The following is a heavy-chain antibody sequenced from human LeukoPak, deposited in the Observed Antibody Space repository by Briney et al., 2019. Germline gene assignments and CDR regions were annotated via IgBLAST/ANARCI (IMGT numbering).Heavy chain of an antibody. CDR1: GFTFSSYG. V-gene: IGHV3-30*18. CDR2: ISYDGRNK. CDR3: AKLYSGDYLTDLDY. J-gene: IGHJ4*02. D-gene: IGHD4-17*01. Sequence: GGSLRLSCAASGFTFSSYGMHWVRQAPGKGLEWVAVISYDGRNKYYADSVKGRFTISRDNAKNTLYLQMNSLRGEDTAVYYCAKLYSGDYLTDLDYWGQGTLVTVSS.